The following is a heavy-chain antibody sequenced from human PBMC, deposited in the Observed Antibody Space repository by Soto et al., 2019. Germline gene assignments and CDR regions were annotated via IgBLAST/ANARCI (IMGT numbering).Heavy chain of an antibody. D-gene: IGHD2-15*01. J-gene: IGHJ4*02. CDR1: GFTFSSYA. CDR2: ISYDGSNK. CDR3: ARDRDGYCSGGSCYSGGY. V-gene: IGHV3-30-3*01. Sequence: QVQLVESGGGVVQPGRSLRLSCAASGFTFSSYAMHWVRQAPGKGLEWVAVISYDGSNKYYADSVKGRFTISRDNSKNTLYLQMNSLRAEDTAVYYCARDRDGYCSGGSCYSGGYWGQGTLVTVSS.